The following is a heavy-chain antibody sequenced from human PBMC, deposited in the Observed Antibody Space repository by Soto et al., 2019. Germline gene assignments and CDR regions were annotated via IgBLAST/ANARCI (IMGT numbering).Heavy chain of an antibody. CDR2: IRSKAYGGTT. D-gene: IGHD6-13*01. Sequence: GGSLRLSCTASGFTFGDYAMSWFRQAPGKGLEWVGFIRSKAYGGTTEYAASVKGRFTISRDDSKSIAYLQMNSLRAEDTALYYCAKAASQQMVHFDNWGQATLLTVSS. V-gene: IGHV3-49*03. CDR1: GFTFGDYA. CDR3: AKAASQQMVHFDN. J-gene: IGHJ4*02.